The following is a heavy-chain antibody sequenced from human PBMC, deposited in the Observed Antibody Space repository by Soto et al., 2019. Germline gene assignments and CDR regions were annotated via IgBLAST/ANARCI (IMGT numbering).Heavy chain of an antibody. CDR3: ARAADRFDY. J-gene: IGHJ4*02. V-gene: IGHV4-30-2*01. CDR2: IYHSGST. CDR1: GGSISSGGYS. Sequence: PSETLSLTCAVSGGSISSGGYSWSWIRQPPGKGLEWIGYIYHSGSTYYNPSLKSRVTISVDRSKNQFSLKLSSVTAADTAVYYCARAADRFDYWGQGTLVTVSS.